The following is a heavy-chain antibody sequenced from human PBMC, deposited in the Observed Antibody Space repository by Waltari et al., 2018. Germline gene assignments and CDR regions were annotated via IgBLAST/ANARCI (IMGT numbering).Heavy chain of an antibody. Sequence: EVQLVQSGTQVRKPGESLTISCTASDYSFSRHWIGWVRLMPGKGMEWMGIILPRDSDTRYTPSSQGRVTISADKSTGTAYLEFSSLTASDTAMYFCARELIWPGELGPFDLWGQGTFVSVSS. V-gene: IGHV5-51*01. D-gene: IGHD3-10*01. CDR1: DYSFSRHW. J-gene: IGHJ3*01. CDR3: ARELIWPGELGPFDL. CDR2: ILPRDSDT.